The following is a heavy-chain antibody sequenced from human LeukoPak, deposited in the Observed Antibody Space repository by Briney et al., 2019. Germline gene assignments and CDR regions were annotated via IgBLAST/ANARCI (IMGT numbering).Heavy chain of an antibody. V-gene: IGHV3-15*01. CDR2: IKSKTDGGTT. CDR3: TTDQQGYYEYVWGSYTAFDI. Sequence: GGSLRLSCAASGFTFSNAWMSWVRQAPGQGLEWVGRIKSKTDGGTTDYAAPVKGRFTISRDDSKTTLYLQMNSLKTDDTAVYCCTTDQQGYYEYVWGSYTAFDIWGQGTMVTVSS. D-gene: IGHD3-16*01. CDR1: GFTFSNAW. J-gene: IGHJ3*02.